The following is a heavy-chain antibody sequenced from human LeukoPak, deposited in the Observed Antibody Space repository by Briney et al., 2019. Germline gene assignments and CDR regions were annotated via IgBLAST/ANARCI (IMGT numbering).Heavy chain of an antibody. Sequence: SEILSLTCTVSGGSISSYYWSWIRQPPGKGLEWIGYIYYSGSTNYNPSLKSRVTISVDTSKNQFSLKLSSVTAADTAVYYCAGKTVVTDYYYYGMDVWGQGTTVTVSS. D-gene: IGHD4-23*01. CDR3: AGKTVVTDYYYYGMDV. CDR2: IYYSGST. J-gene: IGHJ6*02. V-gene: IGHV4-59*01. CDR1: GGSISSYY.